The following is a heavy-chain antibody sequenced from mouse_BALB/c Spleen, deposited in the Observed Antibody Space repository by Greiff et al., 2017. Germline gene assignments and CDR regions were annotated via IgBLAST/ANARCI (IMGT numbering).Heavy chain of an antibody. D-gene: IGHD2-1*01. V-gene: IGHV3-2*02. CDR1: GYSITSDYA. J-gene: IGHJ4*01. CDR3: ARDGNDAMDY. Sequence: EVQGVESGPGLVKPSQSLSLTCTVTGYSITSDYAWNWIRQFPGNKLEWMGYISYSGSTSYNPSLKSRISITRDTSKNQFFLQLNSVTTEDTATYYCARDGNDAMDYWGQGTSVTVSS. CDR2: ISYSGST.